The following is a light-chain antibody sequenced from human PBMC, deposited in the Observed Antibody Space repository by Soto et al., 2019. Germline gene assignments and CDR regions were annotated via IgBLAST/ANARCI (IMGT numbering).Light chain of an antibody. CDR2: KAS. Sequence: DSQMTQLPYNLAASVGDRITITCRASQSVSTWLAWYQQKPGKPPKLLIYKASILQSGVSSRLSGSGSGTDYTPTISGLQPDDFATYYCQQYDRYPVTFGGGTKVDIK. V-gene: IGKV1-5*03. CDR1: QSVSTW. CDR3: QQYDRYPVT. J-gene: IGKJ4*01.